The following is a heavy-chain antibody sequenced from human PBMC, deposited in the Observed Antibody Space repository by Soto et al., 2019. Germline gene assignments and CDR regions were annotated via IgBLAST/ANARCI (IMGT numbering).Heavy chain of an antibody. CDR3: ASQAAAGPAFDY. J-gene: IGHJ4*02. Sequence: SVKVSCKASGGTFSSYAISWVRQAPGQGLEWMGGIIPIFGTANYAQKFQGRVTITADESTSTAYMELSSLRSEDTAVYYCASQAAAGPAFDYWGQGTLVTVYS. V-gene: IGHV1-69*13. CDR2: IIPIFGTA. CDR1: GGTFSSYA. D-gene: IGHD6-13*01.